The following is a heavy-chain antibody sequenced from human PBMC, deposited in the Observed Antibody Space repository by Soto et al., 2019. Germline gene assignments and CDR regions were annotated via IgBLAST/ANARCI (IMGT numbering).Heavy chain of an antibody. J-gene: IGHJ5*02. Sequence: PSETLSLTCAVYGGSFSGYYWSWIRQPPGKGLEWIGEINHSGSTNYNPSLKSRVTISVDTSKNQFSLKLSSVTAADTAVYYCARGRYSSSSIREKLGFAPWGQGTLVTVSS. D-gene: IGHD6-13*01. CDR1: GGSFSGYY. CDR2: INHSGST. V-gene: IGHV4-34*01. CDR3: ARGRYSSSSIREKLGFAP.